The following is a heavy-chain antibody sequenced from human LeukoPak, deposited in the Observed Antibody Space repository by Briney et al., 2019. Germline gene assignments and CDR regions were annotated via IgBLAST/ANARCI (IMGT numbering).Heavy chain of an antibody. CDR1: GGSFSGYY. CDR3: ARAGYCTNGVCYLPLRY. Sequence: SETLSLTCAVYGGSFSGYYWSWIRQPPGKGLEWIGEINHSGSTNHNPSLKSRVTISVDTSKNQFSLKLSSVTAADTAVYYCARAGYCTNGVCYLPLRYWGQGTLVTVSS. V-gene: IGHV4-34*01. J-gene: IGHJ4*02. CDR2: INHSGST. D-gene: IGHD2-8*01.